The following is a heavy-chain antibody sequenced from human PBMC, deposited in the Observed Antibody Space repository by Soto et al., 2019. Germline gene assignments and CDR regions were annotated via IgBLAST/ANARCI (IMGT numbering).Heavy chain of an antibody. CDR1: GGSFSGYY. V-gene: IGHV4-34*01. J-gene: IGHJ5*02. Sequence: SETLSLTCAVYGGSFSGYYWTWIRQPPGKGLEWIGEINHSGSTNYNPSLKSRVTISVDTSKNQFSLKLSSVTAADTAVYYCARGGPPFYDFWSGYARGWFDPWGQGTLVTVSS. CDR3: ARGGPPFYDFWSGYARGWFDP. CDR2: INHSGST. D-gene: IGHD3-3*01.